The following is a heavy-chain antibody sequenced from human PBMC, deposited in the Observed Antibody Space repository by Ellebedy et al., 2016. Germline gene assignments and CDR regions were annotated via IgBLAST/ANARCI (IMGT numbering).Heavy chain of an antibody. Sequence: SETLSLXCTVSGGSISSSSYYWGWIRQPPGKGLEWIGSIYYSGSTYYNPSLKSRVTISVDTSKNQFSLKLSSVTAADTAVYYCARETTVTTFSSEWFDPWGQGTLVTVSS. V-gene: IGHV4-39*07. D-gene: IGHD4-17*01. CDR1: GGSISSSSYY. J-gene: IGHJ5*02. CDR3: ARETTVTTFSSEWFDP. CDR2: IYYSGST.